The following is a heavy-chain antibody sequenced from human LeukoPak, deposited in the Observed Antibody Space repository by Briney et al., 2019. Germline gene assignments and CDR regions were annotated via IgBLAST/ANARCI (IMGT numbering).Heavy chain of an antibody. CDR2: ISYGGST. CDR1: GGSISNRSYF. V-gene: IGHV4-39*01. D-gene: IGHD1-1*01. CDR3: ARPVRGATNRRFDY. Sequence: PSETLSLTCTVCGGSISNRSYFWGWIRQPPGKGVEGITIISYGGSTYYNPSLKSRVTISVDTSKNQSSLKLSSVTAADTAVYYCARPVRGATNRRFDYWGQGTLVIVSS. J-gene: IGHJ4*02.